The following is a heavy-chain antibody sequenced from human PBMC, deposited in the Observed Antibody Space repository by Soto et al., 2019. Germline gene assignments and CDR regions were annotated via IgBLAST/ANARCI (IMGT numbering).Heavy chain of an antibody. Sequence: QVQLQQWGAGLLKPSETLSLTCAVYGGSFSGYYWSWIRQPPGKGLEWIGEINHSGSTNYNPSLKSRVTISVDTSKNQFSLKLSSVTAADTAVYYCARGLKIAAASTEGEDYFDYWGQGTLVTVSS. CDR3: ARGLKIAAASTEGEDYFDY. J-gene: IGHJ4*02. D-gene: IGHD6-13*01. CDR2: INHSGST. V-gene: IGHV4-34*01. CDR1: GGSFSGYY.